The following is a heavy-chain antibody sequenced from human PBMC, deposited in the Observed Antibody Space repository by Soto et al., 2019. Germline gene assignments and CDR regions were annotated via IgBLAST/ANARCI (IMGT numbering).Heavy chain of an antibody. J-gene: IGHJ6*02. V-gene: IGHV3-30-3*01. Sequence: SLRLSCAASGFTFSSYAMHWVRHAPGKGLEWVAVISYDGSNKYYADSVKGRFTISRDNSKNTLYLQMNSLRDEDTAVYYCERVPTNSYYDFWSGPYYYYGMDVWGQGNTVTVSS. CDR3: ERVPTNSYYDFWSGPYYYYGMDV. D-gene: IGHD3-3*01. CDR1: GFTFSSYA. CDR2: ISYDGSNK.